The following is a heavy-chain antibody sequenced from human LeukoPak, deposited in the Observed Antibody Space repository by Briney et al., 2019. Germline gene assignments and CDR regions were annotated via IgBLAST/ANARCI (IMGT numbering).Heavy chain of an antibody. D-gene: IGHD6-6*01. CDR2: IYRSGST. CDR3: ASPLYSSSHFDF. Sequence: SETLSLTCTVSGLSISSGYYWGWIRQPPGKGLGCIGNIYRSGSTYYSPSLKSRVTISIDTSKNQFSLKLSSVTAADTAVYYCASPLYSSSHFDFWGQGALVTVSS. V-gene: IGHV4-38-2*02. J-gene: IGHJ4*02. CDR1: GLSISSGYY.